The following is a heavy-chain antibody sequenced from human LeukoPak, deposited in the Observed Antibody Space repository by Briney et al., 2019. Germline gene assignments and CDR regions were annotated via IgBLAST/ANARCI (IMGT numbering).Heavy chain of an antibody. Sequence: PGGSLRLSCAASGFTFSSYAMSWVRQAPGKGLEWVSSISGSGGSTYYADSVKGRFTISRDNSKNTLYLQMNSLRAEDTAVYYCARDARDGYGGNPFDYWGQGTLVTVSS. CDR3: ARDARDGYGGNPFDY. V-gene: IGHV3-23*01. CDR2: ISGSGGST. CDR1: GFTFSSYA. D-gene: IGHD4-23*01. J-gene: IGHJ4*02.